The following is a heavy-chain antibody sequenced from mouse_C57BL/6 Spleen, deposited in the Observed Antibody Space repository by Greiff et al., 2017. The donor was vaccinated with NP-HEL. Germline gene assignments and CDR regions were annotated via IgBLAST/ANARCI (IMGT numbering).Heavy chain of an antibody. CDR3: ARHGEDYFDY. CDR2: ISSGGSYT. J-gene: IGHJ2*01. V-gene: IGHV5-6*01. Sequence: EVQLVESGGDLVKPGGSLKLSCAASGFTFSSYGMSWVRQTPDKRLEWVATISSGGSYTYYPDSVKGRFTISRDNAKNTLYLQMSSLKSEDTAMYYCARHGEDYFDYWGQGTTLTVSS. CDR1: GFTFSSYG.